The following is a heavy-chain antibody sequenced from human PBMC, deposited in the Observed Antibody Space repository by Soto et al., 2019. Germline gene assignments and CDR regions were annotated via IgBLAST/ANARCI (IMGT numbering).Heavy chain of an antibody. V-gene: IGHV6-1*01. D-gene: IGHD1-7*01. CDR1: GDSVSSNSAA. J-gene: IGHJ4*02. CDR2: TYYRSKWYN. CDR3: ARVTGTTDYFDY. Sequence: QSQTLSLPCAISGDSVSSNSAAWNWIRQSPSRGLEWLGRTYYRSKWYNDYAVSAKSRITINPDTSKNQFSLQLNSVTPEDTAVYYCARVTGTTDYFDYWGQGTLVTVSS.